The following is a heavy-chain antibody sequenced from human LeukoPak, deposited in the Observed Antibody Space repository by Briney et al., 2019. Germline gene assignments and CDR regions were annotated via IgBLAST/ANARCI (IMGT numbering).Heavy chain of an antibody. D-gene: IGHD1-26*01. J-gene: IGHJ4*02. CDR2: ISSSSSTI. V-gene: IGHV3-48*01. CDR3: AKDLIPGATNTRSDY. CDR1: GFTFSSYS. Sequence: GGSLRLSCAASGFTFSSYSMNWVRQAPGKGLEWVSYISSSSSTIYYADSVKGRFTISRDNAKNPLYLQMDSLRGEDTAVYYCAKDLIPGATNTRSDYGGQGTLVTVSS.